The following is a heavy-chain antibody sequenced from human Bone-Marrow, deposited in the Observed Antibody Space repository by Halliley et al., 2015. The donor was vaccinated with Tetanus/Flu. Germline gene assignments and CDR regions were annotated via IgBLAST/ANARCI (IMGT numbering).Heavy chain of an antibody. D-gene: IGHD3-22*01. CDR2: INPSGGTT. Sequence: QLVQSGAEVKKPGASVKVSCKSSGGTFTSHYLHWVRQAPGQGLEWMGAINPSGGTTNYAQKLQGRVTMTRDTSTSTVYMELRSLGSDDTAVYYGAGSFSLIVSPAFDAWGQGALVTVSS. CDR1: GGTFTSHY. V-gene: IGHV1-46*03. CDR3: AGSFSLIVSPAFDA. J-gene: IGHJ4*02.